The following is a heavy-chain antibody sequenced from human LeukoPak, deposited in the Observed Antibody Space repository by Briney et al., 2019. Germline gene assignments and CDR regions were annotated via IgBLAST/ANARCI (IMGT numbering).Heavy chain of an antibody. CDR2: ISGNSGDI. Sequence: GGSLRISCTVSGFTFSDYYMAWVRQAPGKGLEWLSYISGNSGDINYLDSVRGRFTVSRDNAKNSLYLQMNSLRVEDTAVYYCTRDPRRLDYLGQGTLVTVSS. V-gene: IGHV3-11*05. CDR3: TRDPRRLDY. J-gene: IGHJ4*02. CDR1: GFTFSDYY.